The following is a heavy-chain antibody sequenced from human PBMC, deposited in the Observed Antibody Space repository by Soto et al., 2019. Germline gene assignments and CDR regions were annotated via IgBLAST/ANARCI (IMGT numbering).Heavy chain of an antibody. V-gene: IGHV3-48*01. J-gene: IGHJ4*02. CDR3: VNGDYY. CDR2: INRDFNT. D-gene: IGHD4-17*01. CDR1: GFTFSNHV. Sequence: EEQLVESGGGLVQPGGSLRLSCAASGFTFSNHVMNWVRQAPGRGLEWVSSINRDFNTYYADSVKGRFTISRDNAKDSLFLQMNGLGADDTAVYYCVNGDYYVGQGTLVTVSS.